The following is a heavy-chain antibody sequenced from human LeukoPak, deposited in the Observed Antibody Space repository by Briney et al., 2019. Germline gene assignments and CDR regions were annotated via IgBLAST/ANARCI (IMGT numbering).Heavy chain of an antibody. V-gene: IGHV1-2*04. Sequence: ASVKVSCKASGYTFTGYYMHWVRQAPGQGLEWMGWINPNSGATNYAQKFQGWVTMTRDTSISTAYMELSRLRSDDTAVYYCARWNRALVGTPALDIWGQGTMGIVSS. CDR3: ARWNRALVGTPALDI. D-gene: IGHD1-1*01. CDR2: INPNSGAT. J-gene: IGHJ3*02. CDR1: GYTFTGYY.